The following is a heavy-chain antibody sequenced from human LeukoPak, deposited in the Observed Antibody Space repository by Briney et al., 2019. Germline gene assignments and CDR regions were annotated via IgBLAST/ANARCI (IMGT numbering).Heavy chain of an antibody. CDR1: GGSISSYY. D-gene: IGHD6-6*01. CDR2: IYYSGST. CDR3: ASEYSSSSNWFDP. J-gene: IGHJ5*02. V-gene: IGHV4-30-4*01. Sequence: SETLSLTCTVSGGSISSYYWSWIRQPPGKGLEWIGYIYYSGSTYYNPSLKSRVTISVDTSKNRFSLKLSSVTAADTAVYYCASEYSSSSNWFDPCGQGTLVTVSS.